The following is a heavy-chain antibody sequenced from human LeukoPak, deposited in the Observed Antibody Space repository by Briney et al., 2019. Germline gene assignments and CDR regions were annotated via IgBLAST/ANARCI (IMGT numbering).Heavy chain of an antibody. CDR3: ARGSSTTPFHY. V-gene: IGHV1-46*01. J-gene: IGHJ4*02. CDR2: INPSGGST. CDR1: GYTFTSYY. D-gene: IGHD2-2*01. Sequence: ASVKVSCKASGYTFTSYYMHWVRQAPGQGLEWMGIINPSGGSTSYAQKFQGRVTITTDESTSTAYMELSSLRSEDTAVYYCARGSSTTPFHYWGQGTLVTVSS.